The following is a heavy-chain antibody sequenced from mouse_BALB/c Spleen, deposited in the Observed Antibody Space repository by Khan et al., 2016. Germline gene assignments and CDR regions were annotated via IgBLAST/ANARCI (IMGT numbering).Heavy chain of an antibody. CDR1: GISITTGNYR. CDR3: TRHLNWDWAMYY. J-gene: IGHJ4*01. D-gene: IGHD4-1*01. CDR2: IYYSGTI. V-gene: IGHV3-5*02. Sequence: VQLKESGPGLVKPSQTVSLTCTVTGISITTGNYRWSWIRQFPGNKLEWIGYIYYSGTITYNPSLTSRTTITRDTSTNQYFLEMNSLTAEDTATYYCTRHLNWDWAMYYWRQGTSVPVSS.